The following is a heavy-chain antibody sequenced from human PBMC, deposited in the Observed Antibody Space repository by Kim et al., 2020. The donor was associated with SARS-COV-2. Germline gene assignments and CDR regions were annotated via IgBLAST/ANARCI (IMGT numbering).Heavy chain of an antibody. CDR2: IKSDGSSK. CDR3: ARELKIDPSSPRQYDALDM. D-gene: IGHD4-4*01. CDR1: EFTFSNYC. J-gene: IGHJ3*02. Sequence: GGSLRLSCAASEFTFSNYCMHWVRQIPGQGLEWVSRIKSDGSSKDYADSVKGRFRITRDNAWNKMYLEMNGLRVEDTAVYYCARELKIDPSSPRQYDALDMWGQGTMVTVSS. V-gene: IGHV3-74*01.